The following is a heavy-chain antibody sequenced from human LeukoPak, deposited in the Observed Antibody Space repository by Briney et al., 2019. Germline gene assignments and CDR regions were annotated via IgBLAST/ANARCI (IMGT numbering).Heavy chain of an antibody. CDR1: GYTFTGYY. Sequence: GASVKVSCKASGYTFTGYYMHWVRQAPGQGLEWMGWINPNSGGTNYAQKFQGRVTMTRDTSISTAYMELSRLRSDDTAVYYCARDRRYCSSTSCWGSYYFDYGGQGTLVTVSS. CDR3: ARDRRYCSSTSCWGSYYFDY. D-gene: IGHD2-2*01. V-gene: IGHV1-2*02. J-gene: IGHJ4*02. CDR2: INPNSGGT.